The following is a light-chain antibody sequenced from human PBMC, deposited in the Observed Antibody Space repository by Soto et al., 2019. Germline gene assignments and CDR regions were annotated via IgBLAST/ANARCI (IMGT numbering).Light chain of an antibody. CDR2: GAS. J-gene: IGKJ5*01. Sequence: DIQMTQSPSSLSASVGDRVTITCRASQGIDNYLLWLQQKPWKAPKSLIYGASNLQSGVPSKFNGSRSGTDFPLTLSSLKPEYFATYFCQQYKSYPIIFVPGTRLEMK. V-gene: IGKV1-16*02. CDR3: QQYKSYPII. CDR1: QGIDNY.